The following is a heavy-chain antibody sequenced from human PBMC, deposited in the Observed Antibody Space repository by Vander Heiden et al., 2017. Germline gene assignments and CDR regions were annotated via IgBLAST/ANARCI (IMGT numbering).Heavy chain of an antibody. V-gene: IGHV4-39*01. J-gene: IGHJ6*02. CDR3: ARLWLVRGYYYGMDV. CDR1: GGSISSSSYY. Sequence: QLQLQESGPGLVKPSETLSLTCTVSGGSISSSSYYWGWIRQPPGKGREWIGGIYYSGSTYYNPSLKSRVTISVDTSKNQFSLKLSSVTAADTAVYYCARLWLVRGYYYGMDVWGQGTTVTVSS. CDR2: IYYSGST. D-gene: IGHD3-10*01.